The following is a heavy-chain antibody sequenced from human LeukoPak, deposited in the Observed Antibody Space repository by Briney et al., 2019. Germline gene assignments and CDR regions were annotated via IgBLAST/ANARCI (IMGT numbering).Heavy chain of an antibody. CDR2: IKPDGSEK. CDR3: ARYNSDWGCLDP. CDR1: GFTFSSYW. V-gene: IGHV3-7*01. J-gene: IGHJ5*02. D-gene: IGHD6-19*01. Sequence: QTGGSLRLSCAASGFTFSSYWMSWVRQAPGKGLECVANIKPDGSEKNYVDSVKGRFTISRDNAKKSLSLQMNSLRAECTAVYYCARYNSDWGCLDPWGQGTLVTVSS.